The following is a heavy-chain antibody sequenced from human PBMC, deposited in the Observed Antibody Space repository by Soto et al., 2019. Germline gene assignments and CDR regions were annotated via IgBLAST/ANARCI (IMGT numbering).Heavy chain of an antibody. V-gene: IGHV3-15*01. D-gene: IGHD5-12*01. CDR2: IKSKTDGGTT. CDR3: TGSRGYSGYDTSGEYYYYYMDV. CDR1: GFTFSNAW. J-gene: IGHJ6*03. Sequence: GGSLRLSCAASGFTFSNAWMSWVRQAPGKGLEWVGRIKSKTDGGTTDYAAPVKGRFTISRDDSKNTLYLQMNSLKTEDTAVYYCTGSRGYSGYDTSGEYYYYYMDVWGKGTTVTVSS.